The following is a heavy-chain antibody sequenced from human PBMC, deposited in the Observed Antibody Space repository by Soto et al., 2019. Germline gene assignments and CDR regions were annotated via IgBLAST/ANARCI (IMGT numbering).Heavy chain of an antibody. D-gene: IGHD6-13*01. CDR2: ISGSGGST. CDR1: GFTFSSYA. J-gene: IGHJ4*02. Sequence: GGSLRLSCAASGFTFSSYAMSWVLQAPWKGLEWVSAISGSGGSTYYADSVKGRFTISRDNSKNTLYLQMNSLRAEDTAVYYCAKGRSQQQLAYYFDYWGQGTLVTVSS. V-gene: IGHV3-23*01. CDR3: AKGRSQQQLAYYFDY.